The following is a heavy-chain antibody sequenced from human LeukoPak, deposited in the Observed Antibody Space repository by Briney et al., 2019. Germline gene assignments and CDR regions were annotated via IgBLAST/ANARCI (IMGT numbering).Heavy chain of an antibody. J-gene: IGHJ6*03. Sequence: GCSLTLSCAASGFTFSSYGMSWVRQAPGTGLEWVSAISGSGCSTYYADYVKGRFTIYRDNSKNPLYLQMNSLRAEDTAVYYCAKGGGGSPGDYKHYCYYYYMDVWGKGTTVTVSS. CDR2: ISGSGCST. D-gene: IGHD2-21*01. CDR1: GFTFSSYG. V-gene: IGHV3-23*01. CDR3: AKGGGGSPGDYKHYCYYYYMDV.